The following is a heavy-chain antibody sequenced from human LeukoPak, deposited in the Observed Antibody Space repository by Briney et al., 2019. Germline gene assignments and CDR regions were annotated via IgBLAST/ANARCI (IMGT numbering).Heavy chain of an antibody. V-gene: IGHV1-2*02. CDR1: GYTFTDYY. CDR2: INPNSGGT. J-gene: IGHJ6*02. D-gene: IGHD1-1*01. Sequence: ASVKVSCKASGYTFTDYYMHWVRQAPGQGLEWMGWINPNSGGTDYAQRFQGRVTMTRDTSISTAYMELSRLRSDDTAIYDCARAERMDVWGQGTTVTVSS. CDR3: ARAERMDV.